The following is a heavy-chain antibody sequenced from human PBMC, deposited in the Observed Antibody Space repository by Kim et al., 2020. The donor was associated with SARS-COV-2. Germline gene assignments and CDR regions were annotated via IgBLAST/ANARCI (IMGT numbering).Heavy chain of an antibody. CDR3: AKVRAGAYGMDV. V-gene: IGHV3-23*01. D-gene: IGHD1-26*01. J-gene: IGHJ6*02. CDR2: VVGGGSSA. CDR1: GFTFSHYA. Sequence: GSLRLSCAASGFTFSHYAMNWVRQVPGKGLDWVSSVVGGGSSAYYADSVKGRFTISRDNSKNILYLQMNSLRADDTAIYYCAKVRAGAYGMDVWGQGTAVTVSS.